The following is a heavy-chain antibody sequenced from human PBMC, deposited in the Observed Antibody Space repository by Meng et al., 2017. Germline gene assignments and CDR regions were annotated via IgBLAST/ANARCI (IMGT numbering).Heavy chain of an antibody. V-gene: IGHV3-30*01. D-gene: IGHD3-10*01. CDR2: ISYDGSNK. J-gene: IGHJ4*02. Sequence: HVQLGESGGGVVQPGRSLRLSCAASGFTFSSYAMHWVRQAPGKGLEWVAVISYDGSNKYYADSVKGRFTISRDNSKNTLYLQMNSLRAEDTAVYYCAREGVEVRGVSLDYWGQGTLVTVSS. CDR3: AREGVEVRGVSLDY. CDR1: GFTFSSYA.